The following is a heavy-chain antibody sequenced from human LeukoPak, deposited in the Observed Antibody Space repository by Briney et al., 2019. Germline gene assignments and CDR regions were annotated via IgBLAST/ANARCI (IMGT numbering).Heavy chain of an antibody. CDR1: GYTFTGYY. J-gene: IGHJ4*02. V-gene: IGHV1-2*06. CDR2: INPNSGGT. CDR3: ARDPNYYDSPYYFDY. Sequence: ASVKVSCKASGYTFTGYYMHWVRQAPGQGLEWMGRINPNSGGTNYAQKFQGRVTMTRDTSISTAYMELRSLRSDDTAVYYCARDPNYYDSPYYFDYWGQGTLVTVSS. D-gene: IGHD3-22*01.